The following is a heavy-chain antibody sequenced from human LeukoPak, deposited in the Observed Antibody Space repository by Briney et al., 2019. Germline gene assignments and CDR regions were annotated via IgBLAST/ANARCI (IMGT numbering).Heavy chain of an antibody. Sequence: GGSLRLSCAASGFSFSSSWMHWVRHAPGKGLMWVSRISDDGTSTMYAASVKGRFTMSRSNAKNTLSLQMDSLTAEDTAVYYCARSYGGFDYWGQGVLVTVS. CDR2: ISDDGTST. D-gene: IGHD4-23*01. J-gene: IGHJ4*01. CDR3: ARSYGGFDY. CDR1: GFSFSSSW. V-gene: IGHV3-74*03.